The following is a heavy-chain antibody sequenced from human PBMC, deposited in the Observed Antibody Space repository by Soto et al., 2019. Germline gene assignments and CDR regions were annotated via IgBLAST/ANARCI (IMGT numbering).Heavy chain of an antibody. CDR2: IYPGDSDT. V-gene: IGHV5-51*01. J-gene: IGHJ6*02. D-gene: IGHD2-15*01. Sequence: LGESLKISCKGSGYSFTSYWIGWVRQMPGKGLEWMGIIYPGDSDTRYSPSFQGQVTISADKSISTAYLQWSSLKASDTAMYYCARHYCSGGSCYRNGMDVWRQRTTVTVSS. CDR3: ARHYCSGGSCYRNGMDV. CDR1: GYSFTSYW.